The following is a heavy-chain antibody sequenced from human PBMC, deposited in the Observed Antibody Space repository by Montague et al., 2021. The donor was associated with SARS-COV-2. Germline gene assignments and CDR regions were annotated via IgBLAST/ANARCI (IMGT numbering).Heavy chain of an antibody. V-gene: IGHV4-61*01. CDR1: DGSVISTYPH. Sequence: SETLSLTCTVSDGSVISTYPHWHWVRQSPGGGLEWIGGYLFRIDTADYNASLRSRVTISVDTSKNQFSLKLTSVTAADTAVYYCTRGIDSYKTGYWGQGIQVTVSS. CDR3: TRGIDSYKTGY. CDR2: LFRIDTA. J-gene: IGHJ4*02. D-gene: IGHD6-13*01.